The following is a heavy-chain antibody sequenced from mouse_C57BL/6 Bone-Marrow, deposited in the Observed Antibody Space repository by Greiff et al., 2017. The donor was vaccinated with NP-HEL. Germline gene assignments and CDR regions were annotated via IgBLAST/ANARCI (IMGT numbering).Heavy chain of an antibody. CDR2: IDPENGDT. Sequence: EVHLVESGAELVRPGASVKLSCTASGFNIKDDYMHWVKQRPEQGLEWIGWIDPENGDTEYASKFQGKATITADTSSNTAYLQLSSLTSEDTAVYYCTTYYYGSMRYFDVWGTGTTVTVSS. CDR3: TTYYYGSMRYFDV. V-gene: IGHV14-4*01. CDR1: GFNIKDDY. J-gene: IGHJ1*03. D-gene: IGHD1-1*01.